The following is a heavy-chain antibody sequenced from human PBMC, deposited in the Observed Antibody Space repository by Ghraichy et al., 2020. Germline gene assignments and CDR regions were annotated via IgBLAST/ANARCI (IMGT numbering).Heavy chain of an antibody. CDR3: ARPEYYDILAGYYIPSYFDH. CDR1: GGSISSSSYY. Sequence: SETLSLTCTVSGGSISSSSYYWGWIRQPPGKGLEWIGNINYSGSTYYNPSLKSRVTISVDTPKNQFSMKLSSVTAADTAIYFCARPEYYDILAGYYIPSYFDHWGQGTLVTVSS. CDR2: INYSGST. V-gene: IGHV4-39*01. D-gene: IGHD3-9*01. J-gene: IGHJ4*02.